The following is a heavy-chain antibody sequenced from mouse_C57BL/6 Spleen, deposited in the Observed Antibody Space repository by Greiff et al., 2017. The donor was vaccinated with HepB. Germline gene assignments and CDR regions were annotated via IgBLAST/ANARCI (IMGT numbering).Heavy chain of an antibody. V-gene: IGHV1-26*01. D-gene: IGHD1-1*01. CDR1: GYTFTDYY. J-gene: IGHJ4*01. Sequence: EVQLQQSGPELVKPGASVKISCKASGYTFTDYYMNWVKQSHGKSLEWIGDINPNNGGTSYNQKFKGKATLTVDKSSSTAYMELRSLTSEDSAVYYCARSSSRTGFYYYAMDYWGQGTSVTVSS. CDR2: INPNNGGT. CDR3: ARSSSRTGFYYYAMDY.